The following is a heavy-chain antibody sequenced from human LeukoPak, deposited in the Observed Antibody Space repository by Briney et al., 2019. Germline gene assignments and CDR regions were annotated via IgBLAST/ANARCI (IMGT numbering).Heavy chain of an antibody. CDR3: ARWEWLVRAFDY. J-gene: IGHJ4*02. CDR1: GYTFTGYY. D-gene: IGHD6-19*01. Sequence: ASVKVSCKASGYTFTGYYMHWVRQAPGQGLEWMGWINPNSGGTNYAQKLQGRVTMTTDTSTSTAYMELRSLRSDDTAVYYCARWEWLVRAFDYWGQGTLVTVSS. CDR2: INPNSGGT. V-gene: IGHV1-2*02.